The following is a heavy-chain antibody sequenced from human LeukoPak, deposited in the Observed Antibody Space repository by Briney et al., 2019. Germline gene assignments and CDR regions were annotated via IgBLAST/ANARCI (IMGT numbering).Heavy chain of an antibody. J-gene: IGHJ4*02. CDR2: INGEGNLR. D-gene: IGHD4-17*01. Sequence: PGGSLRLSCATSGFALSNYWMHWVRQAPGKGLVWVSRINGEGNLRGYADSVKGRFTISRDNAKNTLFLQMNSLRAEDTAVYYCASRVGADDYGYNYWGQGTLVTVSS. CDR1: GFALSNYW. V-gene: IGHV3-74*01. CDR3: ASRVGADDYGYNY.